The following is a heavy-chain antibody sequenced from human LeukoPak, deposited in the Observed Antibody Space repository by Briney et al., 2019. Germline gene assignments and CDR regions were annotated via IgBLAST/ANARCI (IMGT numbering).Heavy chain of an antibody. V-gene: IGHV4-59*12. CDR3: AIEGGIAVAGTGGYMGY. CDR1: GGSISSYY. D-gene: IGHD6-19*01. J-gene: IGHJ4*02. CDR2: IYYSGST. Sequence: SETLSLTCTVSGGSISSYYWGWIRQPPGKGLEWIGYIYYSGSTNYNPSLKSRVTISVDTSKNQFSLKLSSVTAADTAVYYCAIEGGIAVAGTGGYMGYWGQGTLVTVSS.